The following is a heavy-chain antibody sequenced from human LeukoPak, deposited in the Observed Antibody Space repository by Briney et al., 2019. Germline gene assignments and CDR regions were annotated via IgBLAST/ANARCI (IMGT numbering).Heavy chain of an antibody. CDR2: IWYDGSNK. V-gene: IGHV3-33*01. CDR3: ARGHRGYSYGPPGIY. CDR1: GFTFSSYG. D-gene: IGHD5-18*01. J-gene: IGHJ4*02. Sequence: GRSLRLSCAASGFTFSSYGMHWVRQAPGKGLEWVAVIWYDGSNKYYADSAKGRFTISRDNSKNTLYLQMNSLRAEDTAVYYCARGHRGYSYGPPGIYWGQGTLVTVSS.